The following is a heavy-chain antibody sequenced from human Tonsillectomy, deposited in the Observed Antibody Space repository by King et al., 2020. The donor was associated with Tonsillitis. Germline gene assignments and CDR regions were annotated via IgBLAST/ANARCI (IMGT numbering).Heavy chain of an antibody. CDR2: INVCNGNT. D-gene: IGHD1-26*01. CDR1: GYTFTTYA. CDR3: GRDRTGTYERDFDY. Sequence: VQLVQSGAEVKKPGASVKVSCKASGYTFTTYAIHWVRQAPGQRLEWMGWINVCNGNTKYSQKFQDRVTITRDTSASTAYMELSSLRSEDTAVYYCGRDRTGTYERDFDYWGQGTLVTVSS. V-gene: IGHV1-3*01. J-gene: IGHJ4*02.